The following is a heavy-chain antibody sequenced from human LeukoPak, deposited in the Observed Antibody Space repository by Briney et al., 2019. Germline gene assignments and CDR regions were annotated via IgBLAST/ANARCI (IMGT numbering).Heavy chain of an antibody. CDR2: VSGYDGET. CDR3: ARDWYSASGTYRVDVFDI. J-gene: IGHJ3*02. CDR1: GYTFTSYG. D-gene: IGHD3-10*01. V-gene: IGHV1-18*01. Sequence: ASVKVSCKASGYTFTSYGLSWGRQAPGHGLKWMGWVSGYDGETNCARKFQGRDTMTTDTSTRTAYIELTSVTSADTAVYYCARDWYSASGTYRVDVFDIWGRGTMVTVSS.